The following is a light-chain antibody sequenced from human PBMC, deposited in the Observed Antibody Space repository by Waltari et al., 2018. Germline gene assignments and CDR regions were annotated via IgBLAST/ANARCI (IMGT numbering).Light chain of an antibody. J-gene: IGLJ2*01. CDR1: ALPRQY. V-gene: IGLV3-25*03. Sequence: SNELTQPPSVSVSPGQTARITCSGDALPRQYAYCFQQKPGQAPLMLIYKDNERPSGIPERFSASSSGTTVTLTISGVQAEDEADYYCQSAANSVTFDVVFGGGTKLTVL. CDR2: KDN. CDR3: QSAANSVTFDVV.